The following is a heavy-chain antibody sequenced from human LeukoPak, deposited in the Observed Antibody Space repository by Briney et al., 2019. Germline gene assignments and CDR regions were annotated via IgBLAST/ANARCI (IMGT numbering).Heavy chain of an antibody. CDR3: AKTRQYGDYLYYFDY. Sequence: GGSLRLSCAASGFTFSSYGMHWVRQAPGKGLEWVAVISYDGSNKYYADSVKGRFTISRDNSKNTLYLQMNSLRAEDTAVYYCAKTRQYGDYLYYFDYWGQGTLVTVSS. CDR1: GFTFSSYG. J-gene: IGHJ4*02. V-gene: IGHV3-30*18. D-gene: IGHD4-17*01. CDR2: ISYDGSNK.